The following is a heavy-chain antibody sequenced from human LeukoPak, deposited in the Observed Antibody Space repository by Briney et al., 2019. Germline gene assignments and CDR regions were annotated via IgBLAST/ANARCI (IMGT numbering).Heavy chain of an antibody. J-gene: IGHJ3*02. CDR3: ARMQMDTGYRPFDI. D-gene: IGHD5-24*01. CDR2: IKEGGSEK. Sequence: PGGSLRLSCAASGFTFPTFWMAWVRQAPGKGLEWVAKIKEGGSEKDYVDSVKGRFTIYRDNAKNSPHLQMNYLRAEDTAVYYCARMQMDTGYRPFDIWGQGTMVAVSS. V-gene: IGHV3-7*01. CDR1: GFTFPTFW.